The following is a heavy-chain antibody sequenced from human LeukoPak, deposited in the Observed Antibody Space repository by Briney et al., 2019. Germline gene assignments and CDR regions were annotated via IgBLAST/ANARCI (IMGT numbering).Heavy chain of an antibody. J-gene: IGHJ4*02. D-gene: IGHD6-13*01. Sequence: SVKVSCTASGGTFSSYAISWVRQAPGQGLEWMGGIIPIFGTAQYTQKFKDRVTITADESTSTAYMELNSLRSEDTAIYYCARAPFVAAGSDYWGQGTLVTVSS. CDR2: IIPIFGTA. V-gene: IGHV1-69*13. CDR1: GGTFSSYA. CDR3: ARAPFVAAGSDY.